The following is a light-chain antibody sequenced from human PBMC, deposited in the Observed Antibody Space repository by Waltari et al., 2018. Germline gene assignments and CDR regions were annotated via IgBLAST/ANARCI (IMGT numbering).Light chain of an antibody. CDR2: GAS. Sequence: EIVLTQSPGPLSLSPGERGTLFCRASQSVKNRHLAWYQQKPGQPPRLLIYGASSRATGIPDRFSGSGSGTDFTLIISRLEPEDFAVYYCQQYGSSPRTFGQGTKLEF. CDR1: QSVKNRH. J-gene: IGKJ2*01. V-gene: IGKV3-20*01. CDR3: QQYGSSPRT.